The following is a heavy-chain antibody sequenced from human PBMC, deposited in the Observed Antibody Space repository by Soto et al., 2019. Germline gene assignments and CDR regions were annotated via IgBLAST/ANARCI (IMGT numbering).Heavy chain of an antibody. D-gene: IGHD3-10*01. V-gene: IGHV4-59*01. CDR2: IYYSGST. CDR1: GGSISSYY. CDR3: ASYGRGTYYYGYYFHH. Sequence: SETLSLTCTVSGGSISSYYWSWIRQPPGKGLEWIGYIYYSGSTNYNPSLKSRVTISVDTSKNQFSLKLSSVTAADTAVYYCASYGRGTYYYGYYFHHWGQGTPVTVS. J-gene: IGHJ4*02.